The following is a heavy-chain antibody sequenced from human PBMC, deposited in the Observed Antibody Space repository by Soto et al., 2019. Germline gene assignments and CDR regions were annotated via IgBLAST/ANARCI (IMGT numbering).Heavy chain of an antibody. V-gene: IGHV3-23*01. CDR3: AKGHYDYSGHDSHFDY. Sequence: EVQLLESGGGLVQPGGSLRLSCAASGFTFSSYAMSWVRQAPGKGLEWVSAISGSGGSTYYADSVKSRFTISRDNSKNTLYLQMNSLRAEDTAVYYCAKGHYDYSGHDSHFDYWGQGTLVTVSS. CDR2: ISGSGGST. J-gene: IGHJ4*02. D-gene: IGHD5-12*01. CDR1: GFTFSSYA.